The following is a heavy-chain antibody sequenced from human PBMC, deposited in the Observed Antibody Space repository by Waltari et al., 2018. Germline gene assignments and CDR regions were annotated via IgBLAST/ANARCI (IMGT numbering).Heavy chain of an antibody. CDR2: IIPILGTA. D-gene: IGHD3-22*01. CDR3: ARGYYDSSGYRYFDY. Sequence: QVQLVQSGAEVKKPGSSVKVSCKASGGTFSSYAIRWVRQAPGQGLEWMGGIIPILGTANYAQKFQGRVTITTDESTSTAYMELSSLRSEETAVYYCARGYYDSSGYRYFDYWGQGTLVIVSS. V-gene: IGHV1-69*05. J-gene: IGHJ4*02. CDR1: GGTFSSYA.